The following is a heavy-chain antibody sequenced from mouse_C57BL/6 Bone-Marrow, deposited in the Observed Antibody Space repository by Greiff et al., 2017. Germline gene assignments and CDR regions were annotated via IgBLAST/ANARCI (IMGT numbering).Heavy chain of an antibody. CDR2: IDPETGGT. J-gene: IGHJ1*03. Sequence: QVQLQQSGAELVRPGASVTLSCKASGYTFTDYEMHWVKQTPVHGLEWIGAIDPETGGTAYNQKFKGKAILTADKSSSTAYMELRSLTSEDSAVYYCTRTYYDGSSYYFDVWGTGTTVTVSS. CDR1: GYTFTDYE. V-gene: IGHV1-15*01. D-gene: IGHD1-1*01. CDR3: TRTYYDGSSYYFDV.